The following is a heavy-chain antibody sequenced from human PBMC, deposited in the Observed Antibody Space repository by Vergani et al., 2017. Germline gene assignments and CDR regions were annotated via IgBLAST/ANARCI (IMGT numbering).Heavy chain of an antibody. V-gene: IGHV1-69*02. Sequence: QVQLVQSGAEVKKPGSSVKVSCKASGGTFSSYTISWVRQAPGQGLEWMGRIIPILGIANYAQKFQGRVTITADKSTSTAYMELSSLSSEDTAVYYCATVWSSSLDNDAFDIWGQGTMVTVSS. CDR3: ATVWSSSLDNDAFDI. CDR1: GGTFSSYT. J-gene: IGHJ3*02. CDR2: IIPILGIA. D-gene: IGHD6-13*01.